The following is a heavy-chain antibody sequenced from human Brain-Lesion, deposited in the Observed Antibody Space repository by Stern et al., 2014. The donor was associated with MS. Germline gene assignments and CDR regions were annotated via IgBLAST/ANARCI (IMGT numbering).Heavy chain of an antibody. V-gene: IGHV4-39*02. D-gene: IGHD2-15*01. CDR2: IYYSGNT. J-gene: IGHJ5*02. CDR3: AGEEDIRYCSGGSCTGNWFDP. CDR1: GGSVSSTSYA. Sequence: QVQLQQSGPGLVKPSETLSLTCTVAGGSVSSTSYAWAWIRQPPGKGLEWIGTIYYSGNTYYSPSLKSRLTIYLNTSKNHFSLHLRSVTAADTAVYYCAGEEDIRYCSGGSCTGNWFDPWGQGTLVTVSS.